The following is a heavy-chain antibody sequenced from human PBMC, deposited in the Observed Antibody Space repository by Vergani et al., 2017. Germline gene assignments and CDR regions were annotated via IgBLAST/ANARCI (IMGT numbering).Heavy chain of an antibody. J-gene: IGHJ6*02. CDR1: GFTFSSYA. Sequence: VQLVESGGGVVQPGGSLILSCAASGFTFSSYAMSWVRQAPGKGLEWVSAISGSGGSTYYADSVKGRFTISRDNSKNTLYLQMNSLRAEDTAVYYCAKDRSIXMISPRGYYYGMDVWGQGTTVTVSS. D-gene: IGHD3-22*01. CDR2: ISGSGGST. V-gene: IGHV3-23*04. CDR3: AKDRSIXMISPRGYYYGMDV.